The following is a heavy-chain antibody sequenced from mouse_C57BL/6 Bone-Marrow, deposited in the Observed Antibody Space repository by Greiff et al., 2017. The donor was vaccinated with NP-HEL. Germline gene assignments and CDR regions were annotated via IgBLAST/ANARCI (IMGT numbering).Heavy chain of an antibody. V-gene: IGHV7-3*01. D-gene: IGHD2-1*01. CDR2: IRNKANGYTT. J-gene: IGHJ3*01. Sequence: EVQVVESGGGLVQPGGSLSLSCAASGFTFTDYYMSWVRQPPGKALEWLGFIRNKANGYTTEYSASVKGRFTISRDTSQSILYLQMNALGAEDSATYYCARWSYGNYGFAYWGQGTLVTVSA. CDR3: ARWSYGNYGFAY. CDR1: GFTFTDYY.